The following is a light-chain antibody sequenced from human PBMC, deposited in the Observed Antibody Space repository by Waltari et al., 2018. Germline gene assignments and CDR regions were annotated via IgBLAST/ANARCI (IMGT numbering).Light chain of an antibody. CDR1: SSDIGSYNF. V-gene: IGLV2-18*02. CDR3: SSYTTSSTVI. J-gene: IGLJ2*01. CDR2: EVT. Sequence: QSALIQPPSVSGSPGQSVAIYCTGTSSDIGSYNFVSWYQQFPGTAPKLLIYEVTNRPSGCPDRFSGSKSGYTASLAISGLQPEDEADYYCSSYTTSSTVIFGGGTKLTVL.